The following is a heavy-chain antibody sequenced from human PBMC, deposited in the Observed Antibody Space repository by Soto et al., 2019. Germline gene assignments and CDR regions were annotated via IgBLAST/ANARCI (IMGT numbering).Heavy chain of an antibody. Sequence: GASVKVSCKAAGYSLTGYFTQWVRQAPGQGLEWMGCINLNSGGTNYAQKCQGRVTMTRDTSSSTAYMELSRLRSDDTAVYYCARGGNTAMVYHGMDVWGQGTTVTVSS. V-gene: IGHV1-2*02. CDR2: INLNSGGT. D-gene: IGHD5-18*01. J-gene: IGHJ6*02. CDR1: GYSLTGYF. CDR3: ARGGNTAMVYHGMDV.